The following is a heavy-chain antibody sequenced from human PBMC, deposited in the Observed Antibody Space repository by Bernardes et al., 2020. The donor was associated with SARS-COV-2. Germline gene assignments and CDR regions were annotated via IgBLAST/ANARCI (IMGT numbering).Heavy chain of an antibody. D-gene: IGHD2-2*01. J-gene: IGHJ5*02. Sequence: GGSLRLSCAASGFTFSSYSMNWVRQAPGKGLEWVSSISSSSSYIYYEESVKGRFTISRDNAKNSLYLQMNSLRAEDTAVYYCSVVVPAAGNWFDPWGQGTLVTVSS. CDR3: SVVVPAAGNWFDP. CDR2: ISSSSSYI. CDR1: GFTFSSYS. V-gene: IGHV3-21*01.